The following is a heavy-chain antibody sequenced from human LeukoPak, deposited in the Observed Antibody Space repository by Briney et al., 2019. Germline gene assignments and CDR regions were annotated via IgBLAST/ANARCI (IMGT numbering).Heavy chain of an antibody. CDR1: GDSVSSNSAA. D-gene: IGHD6-13*01. V-gene: IGHV6-1*01. CDR3: ARVFDIAAAGGHYFDY. CDR2: TYYRSKLYN. Sequence: SQTLSLTCAISGDSVSSNSAAWNWIRQSPSRGLEWLGRTYYRSKLYNYYAVSVKSRITINPDTSKNQFSLQLNSVTPEDTAVYYCARVFDIAAAGGHYFDYWGQGTLVTVSS. J-gene: IGHJ4*02.